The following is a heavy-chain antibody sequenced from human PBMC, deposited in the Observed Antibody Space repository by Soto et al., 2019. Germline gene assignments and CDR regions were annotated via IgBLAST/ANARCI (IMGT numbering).Heavy chain of an antibody. Sequence: GXSVKVSCNTSGYTFTDYYTHWVRRAPGQGLEWMGWMNPQSGSAYFAKKFQGRVTLTRDTSIGTAYIEVNSLTSDDTAVYFCTRENTENSDGLYDAFDIWGQRTTVTVSS. J-gene: IGHJ3*02. D-gene: IGHD5-18*01. CDR1: GYTFTDYY. CDR3: TRENTENSDGLYDAFDI. V-gene: IGHV1-2*02. CDR2: MNPQSGSA.